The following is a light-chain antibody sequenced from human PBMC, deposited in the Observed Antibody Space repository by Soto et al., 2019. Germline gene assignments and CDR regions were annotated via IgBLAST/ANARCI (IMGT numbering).Light chain of an antibody. CDR2: DVS. Sequence: QSALTQPASVSGSPGQSITISCTGTSSDVGGYNYVSWYQQHPGKAPKLMIYDVSNRPSGVSNRFTGSKSGNTASLTISGLQAEDEADYYCSSYTSSSTLLYVFGPGTKHTVL. CDR3: SSYTSSSTLLYV. CDR1: SSDVGGYNY. J-gene: IGLJ1*01. V-gene: IGLV2-14*01.